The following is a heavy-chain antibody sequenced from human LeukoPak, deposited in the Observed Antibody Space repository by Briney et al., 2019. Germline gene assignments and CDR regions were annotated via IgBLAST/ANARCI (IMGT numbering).Heavy chain of an antibody. J-gene: IGHJ4*02. CDR3: AKDEYCSSTSCPETDY. V-gene: IGHV3-30*02. CDR1: GFTFNSNG. CDR2: IRNDGSNE. Sequence: GGSLRLSCAASGFTFNSNGMHWVRQAPGKGLEWMAFIRNDGSNEHYADSVKGRFTISRDNSKNTLYLQMNSLRAEDTAVYYCAKDEYCSSTSCPETDYWGQGTLVTVSS. D-gene: IGHD2-2*01.